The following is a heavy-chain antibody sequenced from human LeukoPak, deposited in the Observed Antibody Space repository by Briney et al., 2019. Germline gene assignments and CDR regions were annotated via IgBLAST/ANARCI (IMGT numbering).Heavy chain of an antibody. D-gene: IGHD6-13*01. CDR2: ISGSGIST. Sequence: TGGSLRLSCGASGFTFSSHAMSWVRQAPGKGLEWVSAISGSGISTYYSESVKGRFTISRDNSKNTLYLQMNSLRAEDTALYYCARHLGYSSSHTDYWGQGTLITVSS. V-gene: IGHV3-23*01. J-gene: IGHJ4*02. CDR3: ARHLGYSSSHTDY. CDR1: GFTFSSHA.